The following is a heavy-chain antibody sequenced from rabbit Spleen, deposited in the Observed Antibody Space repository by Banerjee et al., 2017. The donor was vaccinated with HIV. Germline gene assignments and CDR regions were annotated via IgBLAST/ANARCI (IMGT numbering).Heavy chain of an antibody. CDR2: IYGDSSGST. CDR1: GFSFSSSYY. V-gene: IGHV1S45*01. Sequence: QEHLVESGRGLVKPEGSLTLTCKASGFSFSSSYYMCWVRQAPGKGLEYIACIYGDSSGSTMYASWAISRFTISKTSSTTVTLQMTSLTVADTATYFCARDTGSSFSSYGMDLWGPGHPGHRL. J-gene: IGHJ6*01. D-gene: IGHD8-1*01. CDR3: ARDTGSSFSSYGMDL.